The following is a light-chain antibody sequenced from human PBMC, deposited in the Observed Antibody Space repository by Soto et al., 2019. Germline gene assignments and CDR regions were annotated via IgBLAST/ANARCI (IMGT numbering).Light chain of an antibody. CDR1: RSNIGAGYA. CDR3: AAWDDSLSGPGWV. Sequence: QSVLTQPPSVSGAPGQRVIISCTGSRSNIGAGYAVHWYRRLPGTAPKLLISKNDQRPSGVPDRISGSKSGASASLDISGLRSEDEADYYCAAWDDSLSGPGWVFGGGTKLTVL. J-gene: IGLJ3*02. V-gene: IGLV1-47*01. CDR2: KND.